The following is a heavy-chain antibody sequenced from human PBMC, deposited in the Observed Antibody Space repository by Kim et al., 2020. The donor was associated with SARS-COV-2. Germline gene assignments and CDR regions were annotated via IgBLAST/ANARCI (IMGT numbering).Heavy chain of an antibody. V-gene: IGHV3-7*01. D-gene: IGHD2-21*02. J-gene: IGHJ4*02. CDR3: ARDPDPYCGGDCYFDY. CDR2: IKQDGSEK. CDR1: GFTFSSYW. Sequence: GGSLRLSCAASGFTFSSYWMSWVRQAPGKGLEWVANIKQDGSEKYYVDSVKGRFTISRDNAKNSLYLQMNSLRAEDTAVYYCARDPDPYCGGDCYFDYWGQGTLVTVSS.